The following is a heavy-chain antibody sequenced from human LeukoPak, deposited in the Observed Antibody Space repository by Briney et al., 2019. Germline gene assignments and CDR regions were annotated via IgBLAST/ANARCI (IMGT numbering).Heavy chain of an antibody. V-gene: IGHV3-7*01. J-gene: IGHJ5*02. D-gene: IGHD6-6*01. Sequence: GGSLRLSCTASGLTFTNYWMIWVRQAPGKGLEWVANINHDASEKYYVGSVEGRFTISRDNAKNSLFLQMNSLRAEDTGVYYCATSSYSSSSSWGQGTVVTVSS. CDR3: ATSSYSSSSS. CDR1: GLTFTNYW. CDR2: INHDASEK.